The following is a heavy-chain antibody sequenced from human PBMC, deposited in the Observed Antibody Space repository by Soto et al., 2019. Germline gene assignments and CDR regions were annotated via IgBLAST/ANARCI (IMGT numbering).Heavy chain of an antibody. Sequence: EVQLVESGGGLVKPGGSLRLSCAASGFTFSSYSMNWVRQAPRKGLEWVSSISSSSSYIYYADSVKGRFTISRDNAKNSMYLQMNSLRAEDTAVYYCASGPRAIRSLFYGMDVWGQGTTVTVSS. CDR2: ISSSSSYI. CDR3: ASGPRAIRSLFYGMDV. D-gene: IGHD4-17*01. J-gene: IGHJ6*02. CDR1: GFTFSSYS. V-gene: IGHV3-21*01.